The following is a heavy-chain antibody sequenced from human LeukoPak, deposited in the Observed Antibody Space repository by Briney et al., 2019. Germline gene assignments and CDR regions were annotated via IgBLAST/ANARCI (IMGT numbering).Heavy chain of an antibody. D-gene: IGHD2-15*01. CDR1: GFTFSSYG. V-gene: IGHV3-30*18. CDR3: AKDRGYCSGGSCYFHFDY. Sequence: GGSLRLSCAASGFTFSSYGMHWVRQAPGKGLEWVAVISYDGSNKYYADSVKGRSTISRDNSKNTLYLQMNSLRAEDTAVYYCAKDRGYCSGGSCYFHFDYWGQGTLVTVSS. CDR2: ISYDGSNK. J-gene: IGHJ4*02.